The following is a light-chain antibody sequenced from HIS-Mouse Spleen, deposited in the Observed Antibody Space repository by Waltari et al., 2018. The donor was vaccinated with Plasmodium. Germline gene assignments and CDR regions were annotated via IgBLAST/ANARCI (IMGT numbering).Light chain of an antibody. V-gene: IGLV3-16*01. Sequence: SYELTQPPSVSVSLGQMARITCSGEALPKKYAYWYQQKPGQFPVLVIYKDSERPSGIPERFSGSSSGTIVTLTIRGVQAEDEADYYCLSADSSGTYQVFGSGTKVTVL. CDR2: KDS. J-gene: IGLJ6*01. CDR3: LSADSSGTYQV. CDR1: ALPKKY.